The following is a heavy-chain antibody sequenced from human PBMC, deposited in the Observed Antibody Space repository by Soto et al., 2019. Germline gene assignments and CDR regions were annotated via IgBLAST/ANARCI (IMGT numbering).Heavy chain of an antibody. D-gene: IGHD3-3*01. V-gene: IGHV4-34*01. CDR3: ARRYYDFWSGPRGFDP. Sequence: SETLSLTCAVYGGSFSGYYWSWIRQPPGKGLEWIGEINHSGSTNYNPSLKSRVTISVDTSKNQLSLKLSSVTAADTAFFYCARRYYDFWSGPRGFDPWGQGTLVTVSS. CDR1: GGSFSGYY. CDR2: INHSGST. J-gene: IGHJ5*02.